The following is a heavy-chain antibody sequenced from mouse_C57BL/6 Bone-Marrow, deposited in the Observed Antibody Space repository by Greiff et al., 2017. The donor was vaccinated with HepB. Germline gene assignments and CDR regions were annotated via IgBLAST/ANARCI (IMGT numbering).Heavy chain of an antibody. Sequence: QVQLKESGAELARPGASVKLSCKASGYTFTSYGISWVKQRTGQGLEWIGEIYPRSGNTYYNEKFKGKATLTADKSSSTAYMELRSLTSEDSTVYCCAREEFITTVVKNFDVWGTGTTVTVSS. CDR3: AREEFITTVVKNFDV. J-gene: IGHJ1*03. CDR2: IYPRSGNT. D-gene: IGHD1-1*01. V-gene: IGHV1-81*01. CDR1: GYTFTSYG.